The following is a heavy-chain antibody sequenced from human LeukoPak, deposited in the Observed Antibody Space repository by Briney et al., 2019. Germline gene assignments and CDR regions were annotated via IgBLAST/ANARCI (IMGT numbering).Heavy chain of an antibody. CDR2: TYYRSKWYN. CDR3: ARGFPSNPVAFDI. CDR1: GDSVSSNSAT. Sequence: SQTLSLTCAISGDSVSSNSATWNWIRQSPSRGLEWLGRTYYRSKWYNDYAASVKSRITINPDTSKNRFSLQLNSVTPEDTAVYYCARGFPSNPVAFDIWGQGTMVTVSS. V-gene: IGHV6-1*01. J-gene: IGHJ3*02. D-gene: IGHD4-11*01.